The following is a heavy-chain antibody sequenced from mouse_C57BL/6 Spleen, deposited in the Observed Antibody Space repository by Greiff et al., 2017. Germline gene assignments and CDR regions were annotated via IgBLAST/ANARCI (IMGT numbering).Heavy chain of an antibody. Sequence: QVQLQQPGTELVKPGASVKLSCKASGYTFTSYWMHWVKQRPGQGLEWIGNINPSNGGTNYNEKFKSKATLTVDKSSSTAYMQLSSLTSEDSAVYYCERAGGSYPYYYAMDYWGQGTSVTVSS. CDR2: INPSNGGT. CDR3: ERAGGSYPYYYAMDY. CDR1: GYTFTSYW. V-gene: IGHV1-53*01. D-gene: IGHD2-12*01. J-gene: IGHJ4*01.